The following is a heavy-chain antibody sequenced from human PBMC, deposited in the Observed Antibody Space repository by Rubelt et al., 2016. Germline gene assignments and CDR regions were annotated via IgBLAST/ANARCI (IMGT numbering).Heavy chain of an antibody. Sequence: QVQLQQWGAGLLKPSETLSLTFAVYVGSFSGYYWSWIRQPPGKGLEWIGDINHSERTNYHPSLQSLVTISVDTTKNQFSLKLGSVTAAEAARYYCARGYCSSTSCYFDYWGQGTLVTVSS. D-gene: IGHD2-2*01. CDR2: INHSERT. J-gene: IGHJ4*02. V-gene: IGHV4-34*01. CDR1: VGSFSGYY. CDR3: ARGYCSSTSCYFDY.